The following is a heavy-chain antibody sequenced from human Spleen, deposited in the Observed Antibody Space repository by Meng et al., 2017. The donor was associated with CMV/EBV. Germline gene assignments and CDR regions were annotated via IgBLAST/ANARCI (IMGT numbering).Heavy chain of an antibody. Sequence: SETLSLTCTVSGGSISSYYWSWIRQPPGKGLEWIGYIYYSGSTNYNPSLKSRVTISLDTSKIQFSLRLSSVTAADTALYYCARGEGVYNFWSGSEPNGAYDIWAQGTMVTVSS. CDR1: GGSISSYY. CDR3: ARGEGVYNFWSGSEPNGAYDI. V-gene: IGHV4-59*12. CDR2: IYYSGST. J-gene: IGHJ3*02. D-gene: IGHD3-3*01.